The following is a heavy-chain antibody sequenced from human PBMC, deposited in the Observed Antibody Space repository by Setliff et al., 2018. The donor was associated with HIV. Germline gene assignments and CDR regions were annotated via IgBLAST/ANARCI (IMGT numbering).Heavy chain of an antibody. J-gene: IGHJ5*02. CDR2: IHTTGST. CDR3: ARHRYYDILFDP. V-gene: IGHV4-4*07. CDR1: GVSIGGYY. D-gene: IGHD3-9*01. Sequence: SETLSLTCTVSGVSIGGYYWSWIRLPAGKGLEWIGQIHTTGSTNYNPSLKSRVTISVDTSKNQFSLKLSSVTAADTAVYYCARHRYYDILFDPWGQGTLVTVSS.